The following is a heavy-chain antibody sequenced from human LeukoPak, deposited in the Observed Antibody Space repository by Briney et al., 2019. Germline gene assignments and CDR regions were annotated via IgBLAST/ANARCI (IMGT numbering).Heavy chain of an antibody. D-gene: IGHD5-18*01. V-gene: IGHV1-69*04. J-gene: IGHJ5*02. CDR2: IIPILGIA. CDR3: ARGVDTAGNWFDP. Sequence: SVKVSCKASGGTFSSYAISWVRQAPGQGLEWMGRIIPILGIANYAQKFQGRVTITADKSTSTAYMELSSLRSEDTAVYYCARGVDTAGNWFDPWGQGTLVTVSS. CDR1: GGTFSSYA.